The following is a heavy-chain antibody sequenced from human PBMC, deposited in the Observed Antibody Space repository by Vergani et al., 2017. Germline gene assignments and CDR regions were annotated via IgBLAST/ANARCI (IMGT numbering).Heavy chain of an antibody. CDR1: EYSFGNYW. CDR3: ARHTTYTDS. D-gene: IGHD1-1*01. V-gene: IGHV5-51*01. CDR2: IYPADSDT. J-gene: IGHJ4*02. Sequence: EVELVQSAPEMRKPGESLKISCKGSEYSFGNYWIGWLRQMPGKGLELMGIIYPADSDTRYSPSFQGQVTISADKSISTAFLQWDSLKASDTALYYCARHTTYTDSWSQGTLVTVSS.